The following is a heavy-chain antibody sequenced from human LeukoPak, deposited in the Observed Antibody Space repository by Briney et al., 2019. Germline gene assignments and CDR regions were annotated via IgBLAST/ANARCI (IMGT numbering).Heavy chain of an antibody. D-gene: IGHD4-17*01. Sequence: PSETLSLTSAVSGGSISIGGYSWNWIRQPPGKGLEWIGYIYHSGSTYYNPSLKGRVTISVDRSKNQFSLKLSSVTAADTAVYYCARGGRPVKPFDYWGQGTLVTVSS. CDR2: IYHSGST. CDR3: ARGGRPVKPFDY. V-gene: IGHV4-30-2*01. CDR1: GGSISIGGYS. J-gene: IGHJ4*02.